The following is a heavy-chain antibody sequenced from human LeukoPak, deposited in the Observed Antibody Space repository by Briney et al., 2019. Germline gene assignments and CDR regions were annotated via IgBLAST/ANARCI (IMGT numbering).Heavy chain of an antibody. D-gene: IGHD2-21*01. CDR3: ARSPAPHIVVVIAIPPFDY. Sequence: ASVKVSCKASGYTFTSYGISWVRQAPGQGLEWMGWISAYNGNTNYAQKFQGRVTMTRDTSISTAYMELSRLRSDDTAVYYCARSPAPHIVVVIAIPPFDYWGQGTLVTVSS. CDR1: GYTFTSYG. CDR2: ISAYNGNT. J-gene: IGHJ4*02. V-gene: IGHV1-18*01.